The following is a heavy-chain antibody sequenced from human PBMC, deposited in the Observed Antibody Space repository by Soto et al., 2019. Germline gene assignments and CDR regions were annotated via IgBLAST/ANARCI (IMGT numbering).Heavy chain of an antibody. CDR1: SGSFSGYY. V-gene: IGHV4-34*01. Sequence: SETLSLTCAVYSGSFSGYYWSWIRQPPGKGLEWIGEIYQSVSIIYDPSLKSRATISGDSSKNQFSLELSSVTAADTGVYYCARHGGYYFDYWGQGTLVTVSS. CDR2: IYQSVSI. D-gene: IGHD3-16*01. J-gene: IGHJ4*02. CDR3: ARHGGYYFDY.